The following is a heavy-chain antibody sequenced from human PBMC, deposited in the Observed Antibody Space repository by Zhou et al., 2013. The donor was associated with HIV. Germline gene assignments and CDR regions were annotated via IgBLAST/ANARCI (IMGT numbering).Heavy chain of an antibody. D-gene: IGHD6-19*01. CDR3: ARDRLPIRVVGIAVVSGAFDY. CDR2: ITPFFGTA. J-gene: IGHJ3*02. V-gene: IGHV1-69*05. Sequence: QVQLVQSGAEVKKPGSSVKVSCKASGGTFSSYAISWVRQAPGQGLEWMGGITPFFGTANYAQKFQGRVAITTDESTSTAYMELSSLRSEDTAVYYCARDRLPIRVVGIAVVSGAFDYLGPRDNGHRLF. CDR1: GGTFSSYA.